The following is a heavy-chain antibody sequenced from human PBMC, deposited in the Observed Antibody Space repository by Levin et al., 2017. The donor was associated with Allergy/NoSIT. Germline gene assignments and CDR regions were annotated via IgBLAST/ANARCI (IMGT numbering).Heavy chain of an antibody. Sequence: GGSLRLSCAASEFTLSTFWMHWVRQAPGKGLVWVSRINSDGSSTTYADSVRGRITISRDNAKNTVYLQIHSLRAEDTAVYYCGRAGRWGEHFDLWGRGTLVTVSS. CDR2: INSDGSST. CDR3: GRAGRWGEHFDL. V-gene: IGHV3-74*01. D-gene: IGHD3-16*01. J-gene: IGHJ2*01. CDR1: EFTLSTFW.